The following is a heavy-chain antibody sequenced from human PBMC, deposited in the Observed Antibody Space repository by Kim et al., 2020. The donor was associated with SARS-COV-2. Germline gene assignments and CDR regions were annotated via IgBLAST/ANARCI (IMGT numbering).Heavy chain of an antibody. D-gene: IGHD3-9*01. V-gene: IGHV1-3*01. Sequence: ASVKVSCKASGYTFTSYAMHWVRQAPGQRLEWMGWINAGNGNTKYSQKFQGRVTITRDTSASRAYMELSSLRSEDTAVYYCARDRYFDWRKGGAHWFDPWGQGTLVTVSS. CDR2: INAGNGNT. J-gene: IGHJ5*02. CDR3: ARDRYFDWRKGGAHWFDP. CDR1: GYTFTSYA.